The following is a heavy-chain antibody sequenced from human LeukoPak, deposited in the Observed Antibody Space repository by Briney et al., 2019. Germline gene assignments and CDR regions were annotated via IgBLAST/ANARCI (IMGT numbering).Heavy chain of an antibody. V-gene: IGHV1-58*01. CDR3: AAVYGATIRYFDY. Sequence: ASVKVSCKASGFTFTSSAVQWVRQARGQRLEWIGWIVVGSGNTNYAQKFQERVTITRDMSTSTAYMELSSLRSEDTAVYYCAAVYGATIRYFDYWGQGTLVTVSP. D-gene: IGHD4-17*01. CDR2: IVVGSGNT. CDR1: GFTFTSSA. J-gene: IGHJ4*02.